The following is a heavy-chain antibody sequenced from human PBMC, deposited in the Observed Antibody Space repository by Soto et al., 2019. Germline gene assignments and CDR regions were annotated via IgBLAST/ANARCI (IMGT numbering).Heavy chain of an antibody. CDR2: IIPIFGTA. CDR3: ARDRGYYDSSGYYFGSHALDY. J-gene: IGHJ4*02. D-gene: IGHD3-22*01. Sequence: SVKVSCKASGGTFSSYAISWVRQAPGQGLEWMGGIIPIFGTANCAQKFQGRVTITADKSTSTAYMELSSLRSEDTAVYYCARDRGYYDSSGYYFGSHALDYWGQGTLVTVSS. V-gene: IGHV1-69*06. CDR1: GGTFSSYA.